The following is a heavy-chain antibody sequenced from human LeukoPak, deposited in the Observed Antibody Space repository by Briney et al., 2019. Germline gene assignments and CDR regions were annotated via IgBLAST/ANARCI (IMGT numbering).Heavy chain of an antibody. D-gene: IGHD1-26*01. V-gene: IGHV1-8*01. J-gene: IGHJ5*02. CDR3: ARGPFEWELSRREWGFDP. CDR1: GYTFTSYD. Sequence: ASVKVSCKASGYTFTSYDINWVRQATGQGLEWMGWMDPNSGNTGYAQKFQGRVTMTRNTSISTAYMELSSLRSEDTAVYYCARGPFEWELSRREWGFDPWGQGTLVTVSS. CDR2: MDPNSGNT.